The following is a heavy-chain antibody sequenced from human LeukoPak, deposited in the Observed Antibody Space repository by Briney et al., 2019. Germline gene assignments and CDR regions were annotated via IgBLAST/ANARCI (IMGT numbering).Heavy chain of an antibody. Sequence: SETLSLTCSVSNDSISSGRYYWIWIRQPAGKGLEWIGRIYTSESTNYNPSLKSRVIISVDTSKNQFSLSLSSVTAADTAVYYCARDRTGWLQADYWGPGTLVAVSS. V-gene: IGHV4-61*02. D-gene: IGHD5-24*01. CDR3: ARDRTGWLQADY. CDR2: IYTSEST. CDR1: NDSISSGRYY. J-gene: IGHJ4*02.